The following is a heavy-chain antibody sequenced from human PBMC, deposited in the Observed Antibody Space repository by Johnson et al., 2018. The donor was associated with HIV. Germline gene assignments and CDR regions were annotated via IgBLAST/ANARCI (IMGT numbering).Heavy chain of an antibody. J-gene: IGHJ3*02. Sequence: QVQLVESGGGVVQPGRSLRLSCAASGFTFSSYGMHWVRQAPGKGLEWVAVRWYDGSNKYYADSVKGRFTISRDNSKNTLYLQMNSLRAEDTAVYYCAKDSPGEGDAFDIWGQGTMVTVSS. V-gene: IGHV3-33*06. CDR1: GFTFSSYG. CDR3: AKDSPGEGDAFDI. D-gene: IGHD3-10*01. CDR2: RWYDGSNK.